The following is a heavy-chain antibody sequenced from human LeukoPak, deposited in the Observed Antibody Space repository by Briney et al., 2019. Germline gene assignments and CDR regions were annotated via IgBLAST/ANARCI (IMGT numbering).Heavy chain of an antibody. Sequence: GGSLRLSCAASGFTFSSYVMSWVRQAPGKGLEWVSTVSGNGRSTYYADSVKGRFTISRDNSKNTVNLQMNSLRAEGTAIYYCAKGGPNDYWGQGTLVTVSS. V-gene: IGHV3-23*01. D-gene: IGHD3-16*01. CDR2: VSGNGRST. CDR1: GFTFSSYV. J-gene: IGHJ4*02. CDR3: AKGGPNDY.